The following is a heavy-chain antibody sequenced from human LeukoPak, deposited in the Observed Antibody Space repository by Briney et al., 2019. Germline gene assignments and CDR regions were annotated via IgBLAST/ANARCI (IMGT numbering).Heavy chain of an antibody. V-gene: IGHV4-59*01. Sequence: SETLSLTCTVSGGSISSYYWSWIRQPPGKGLEWIGYIYYSGSTNYNPSLKSRVTISVDTSKNQFTLKLSSVTAADTAVYYCARYYDFWSGYYFDYWGQGTLVTVSS. CDR1: GGSISSYY. D-gene: IGHD3-3*01. CDR3: ARYYDFWSGYYFDY. J-gene: IGHJ4*02. CDR2: IYYSGST.